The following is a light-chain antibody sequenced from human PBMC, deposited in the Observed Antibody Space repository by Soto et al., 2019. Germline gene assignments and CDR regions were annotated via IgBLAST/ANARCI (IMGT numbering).Light chain of an antibody. Sequence: QSVLTQPPSASGTPGQRVTISCSGSSYNIGSNTVNWYQQLPGTAPKLLIYGDYQRPSGVPDRFSGSRSDTSASLAISGLQSEDEADYYCAAWEDSLNGWVFGGGTKLTVL. J-gene: IGLJ3*02. CDR2: GDY. V-gene: IGLV1-44*01. CDR3: AAWEDSLNGWV. CDR1: SYNIGSNT.